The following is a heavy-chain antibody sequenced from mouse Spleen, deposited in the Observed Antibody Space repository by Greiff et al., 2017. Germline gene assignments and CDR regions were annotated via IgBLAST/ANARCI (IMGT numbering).Heavy chain of an antibody. J-gene: IGHJ3*01. CDR1: GFSLTSYG. D-gene: IGHD2-1*01. CDR3: ARNEDGTFAY. CDR2: IWSGGST. V-gene: IGHV2-2*02. Sequence: QVQLKESGPGLVQPSQCLSITCTVSGFSLTSYGVHWVRQSPGKGLEWLGVIWSGGSTDYNAAFISRLSISKDNSKSQVFFKMNSLQANDTAIYYCARNEDGTFAYWGQGTLVTVSA.